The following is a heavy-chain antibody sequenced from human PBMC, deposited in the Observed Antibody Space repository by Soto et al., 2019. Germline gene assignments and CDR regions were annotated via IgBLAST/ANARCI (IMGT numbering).Heavy chain of an antibody. CDR3: TRHPELWFGELAGEDY. Sequence: GGSLRLSCAAPGFTFSGSAMHWVRQASGKGLEWVGRIRSKANSYATAYAASVKGRFTISRDDSKNTAYLQMNSLKTEDTAVYYCTRHPELWFGELAGEDYWGQGTLVTVSS. CDR2: IRSKANSYAT. V-gene: IGHV3-73*01. D-gene: IGHD3-10*01. CDR1: GFTFSGSA. J-gene: IGHJ4*02.